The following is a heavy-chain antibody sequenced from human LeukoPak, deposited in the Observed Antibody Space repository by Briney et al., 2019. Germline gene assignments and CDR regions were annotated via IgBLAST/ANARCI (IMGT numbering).Heavy chain of an antibody. CDR2: ISGSGRST. J-gene: IGHJ4*02. CDR3: ARDVRSSSWFPYYFDY. V-gene: IGHV3-23*01. D-gene: IGHD6-13*01. CDR1: GFTFSTYG. Sequence: GGSLRLSCAASGFTFSTYGMHWVRQAPGKGLEWVSAISGSGRSTYYADSVKGRFTISRDNSKNTLYLQMNSLRAEDTAVYYCARDVRSSSWFPYYFDYWGQGTLVTVSS.